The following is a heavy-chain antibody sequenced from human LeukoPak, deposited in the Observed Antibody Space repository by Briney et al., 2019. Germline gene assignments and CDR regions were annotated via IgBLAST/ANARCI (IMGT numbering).Heavy chain of an antibody. V-gene: IGHV1-18*01. CDR1: GYTFTSYG. CDR2: ISAYNGNT. CDR3: ARTSVYSSTHGGWFDP. Sequence: ASVKVSCKASGYTFTSYGISWVRQAPGQGLEWMGWISAYNGNTNYAQKLQGRVTMTTDTSTSTAYMELRSLRSDDTAVYYCARTSVYSSTHGGWFDPWGQGTLVTVSS. D-gene: IGHD6-13*01. J-gene: IGHJ5*02.